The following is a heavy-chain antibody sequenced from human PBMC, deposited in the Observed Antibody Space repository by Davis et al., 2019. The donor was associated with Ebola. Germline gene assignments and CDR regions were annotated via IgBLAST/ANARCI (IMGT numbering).Heavy chain of an antibody. J-gene: IGHJ6*02. V-gene: IGHV3-7*03. CDR2: IKQDGSEK. CDR3: ARDGYRGVVVAANYYYYGMDV. Sequence: GESLKISCAASGFTFSSYWMSWVRQAPGKGLEWVANIKQDGSEKYYVDSVKGRFNISRDNAKNSLYLQMNSLRAEDTAVYYCARDGYRGVVVAANYYYYGMDVWGQGTTVTVSS. D-gene: IGHD2-15*01. CDR1: GFTFSSYW.